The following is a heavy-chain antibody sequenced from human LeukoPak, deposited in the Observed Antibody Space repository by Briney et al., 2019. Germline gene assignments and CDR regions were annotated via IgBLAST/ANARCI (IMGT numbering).Heavy chain of an antibody. Sequence: GRSLRLSCAASGFTFSSYGMHWLRQAPGKGPEWAAVISYDGSAKYYADSVRGRFTISRDDSKNTLYLQMNSLRPEDTAIYYCVKGSVAYTGGHFDYWGQGTLVTVSS. D-gene: IGHD2-15*01. CDR1: GFTFSSYG. CDR2: ISYDGSAK. V-gene: IGHV3-30*18. J-gene: IGHJ4*02. CDR3: VKGSVAYTGGHFDY.